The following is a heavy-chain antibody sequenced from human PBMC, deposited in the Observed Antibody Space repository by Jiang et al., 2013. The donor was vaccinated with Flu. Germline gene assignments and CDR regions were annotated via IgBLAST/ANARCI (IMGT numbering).Heavy chain of an antibody. D-gene: IGHD5-12*01. CDR2: IYYSGST. Sequence: GSGLVKPSETLSLTCTVSGGSISSSSYYWGWIRQPPGKGLEWIGSIYYSGSTYYNPSLKSRVTISVDTSKNQFSLKLSSVTAADTAVYYCARVGLVATIGARYFDYWGQGTLVTVSS. V-gene: IGHV4-39*01. J-gene: IGHJ4*02. CDR1: GGSISSSSYY. CDR3: ARVGLVATIGARYFDY.